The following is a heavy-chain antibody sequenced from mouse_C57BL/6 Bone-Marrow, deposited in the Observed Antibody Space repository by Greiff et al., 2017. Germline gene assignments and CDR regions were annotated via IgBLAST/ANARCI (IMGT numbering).Heavy chain of an antibody. Sequence: EVMLVESGGDLVKPGGSLKLSCAASGFTFSSYGMSWVRQTPDKRLEWVATISSGGSYTYYPDSVKGRFTISRDNAKNTLYLQMSSLKSEDTAMYYCARHRITTVVPYAMDYWGQGTSVTVSS. CDR2: ISSGGSYT. J-gene: IGHJ4*01. CDR1: GFTFSSYG. V-gene: IGHV5-6*01. D-gene: IGHD1-1*01. CDR3: ARHRITTVVPYAMDY.